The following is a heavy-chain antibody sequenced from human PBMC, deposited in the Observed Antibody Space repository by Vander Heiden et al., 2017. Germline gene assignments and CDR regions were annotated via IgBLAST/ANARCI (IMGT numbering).Heavy chain of an antibody. CDR2: ISSSSSTL. Sequence: EVQLAEFGGGWVQPGGSLILSCAASGLTFSSYSMNWVRRAPGKGLEWVSFISSSSSTLYYADSLKGRLTISRDNAKNSLYLQMNSLRNEDTAVDSSAKGRDRGATRQGGVIDHWGQGTLVTVSS. J-gene: IGHJ4*02. V-gene: IGHV3-48*02. CDR1: GLTFSSYS. D-gene: IGHD5-12*01. CDR3: AKGRDRGATRQGGVIDH.